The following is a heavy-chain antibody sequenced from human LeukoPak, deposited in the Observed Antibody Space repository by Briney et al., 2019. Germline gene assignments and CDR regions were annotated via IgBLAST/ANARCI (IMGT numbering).Heavy chain of an antibody. J-gene: IGHJ4*02. V-gene: IGHV1-46*01. D-gene: IGHD3-9*01. CDR1: GYTFTSYY. CDR2: INPSGGST. Sequence: ASVKVSCKASGYTFTSYYMHWVRQAPGQGLEWMGIINPSGGSTSYAQKFQGRVTMTRDTSTSTVYMELSSLRSEDTAVYYCARDAHLGVLRYFDWLSLFYFDYWGQGTLVTVSS. CDR3: ARDAHLGVLRYFDWLSLFYFDY.